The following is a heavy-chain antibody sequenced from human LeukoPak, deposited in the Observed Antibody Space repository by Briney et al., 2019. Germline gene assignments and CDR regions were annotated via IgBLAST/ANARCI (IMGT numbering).Heavy chain of an antibody. J-gene: IGHJ4*02. CDR1: GYSISSGYY. Sequence: SETLSLTCTVSGYSISSGYYWGWIRQPPGKGLEWIGSIYHSGSTYYNPPLRSRVTISVDTSKNQFSLKLSSVTAADTAVYYCARGRCYSHYFDYWGQGTLVTVSS. CDR2: IYHSGST. V-gene: IGHV4-38-2*02. CDR3: ARGRCYSHYFDY. D-gene: IGHD2-15*01.